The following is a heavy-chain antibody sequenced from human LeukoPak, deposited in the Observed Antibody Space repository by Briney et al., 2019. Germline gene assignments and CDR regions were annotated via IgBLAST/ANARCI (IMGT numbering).Heavy chain of an antibody. Sequence: PGGSLRLSCAASGFTFSDYYMSWIRQAPGKGLEWVSYIRSSGGTTYYADSVKGRFTVSRDNAKNSLYLQMNSLRAEDTAVYYCASPPLYDTSGYPLFHHWGQGTLVTVSS. CDR1: GFTFSDYY. CDR3: ASPPLYDTSGYPLFHH. J-gene: IGHJ1*01. D-gene: IGHD3-22*01. CDR2: IRSSGGTT. V-gene: IGHV3-11*01.